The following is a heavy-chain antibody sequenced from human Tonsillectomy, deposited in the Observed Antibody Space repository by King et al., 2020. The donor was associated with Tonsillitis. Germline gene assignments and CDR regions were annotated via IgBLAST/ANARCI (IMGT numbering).Heavy chain of an antibody. J-gene: IGHJ4*02. CDR2: VAYDGSDK. Sequence: VQLVESGGGVVQPGRSLRLSCAASGFIFSHYAMHWVRQTPGRGLEWVAVVAYDGSDKSYADSVRGRFTISRDNSKNTLFLQMNSLRPEDTAVYYCAKRRTSSRAHGEFDYWGQGTLVTVSS. CDR1: GFIFSHYA. V-gene: IGHV3-30*18. D-gene: IGHD6-13*01. CDR3: AKRRTSSRAHGEFDY.